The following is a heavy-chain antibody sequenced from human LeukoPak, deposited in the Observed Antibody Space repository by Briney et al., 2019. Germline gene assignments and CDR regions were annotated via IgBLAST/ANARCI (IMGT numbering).Heavy chain of an antibody. CDR1: GYTFTSYD. Sequence: ASVKVSCKASGYTFTSYDINWVRQAPGQGLEWMGWINPNSGGTNYAQEFQGRVTMTRDTSISTAYMELSRLRSDDTAVYYCGGEGGGVVWFGESLGDWGQGTLVTVSS. V-gene: IGHV1-2*02. D-gene: IGHD3-10*01. CDR3: GGEGGGVVWFGESLGD. CDR2: INPNSGGT. J-gene: IGHJ4*02.